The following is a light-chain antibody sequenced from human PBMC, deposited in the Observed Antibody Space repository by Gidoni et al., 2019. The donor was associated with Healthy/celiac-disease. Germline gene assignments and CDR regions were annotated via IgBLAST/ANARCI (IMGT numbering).Light chain of an antibody. CDR3: QQYNSYSWT. Sequence: DIQMTQSPSTLSASVGDRVTITCRASQSISSWLAWYQQKPGTAPKLLIYDASSLESGVPSRCSGSGSGTEFTLTISSLQPDDFATYYCQQYNSYSWTFGQGTKVESK. CDR2: DAS. V-gene: IGKV1-5*01. J-gene: IGKJ1*01. CDR1: QSISSW.